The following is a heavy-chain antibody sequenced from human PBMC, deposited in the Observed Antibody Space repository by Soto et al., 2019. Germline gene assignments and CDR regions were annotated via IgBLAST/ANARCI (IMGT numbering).Heavy chain of an antibody. Sequence: QVQLVQSGAEAKKPGSSVKVSCKTSGGTFSSYAISWVRQAPGQGLEWMGGIVPLFRTTNYAQKFQGRVTITADTSTYPVYMGLSGLRSGDTAVYYCARGGYSSTWSNLLDRSGLDVWGQGTTVTVSS. D-gene: IGHD6-13*01. J-gene: IGHJ6*02. CDR3: ARGGYSSTWSNLLDRSGLDV. V-gene: IGHV1-69*06. CDR1: GGTFSSYA. CDR2: IVPLFRTT.